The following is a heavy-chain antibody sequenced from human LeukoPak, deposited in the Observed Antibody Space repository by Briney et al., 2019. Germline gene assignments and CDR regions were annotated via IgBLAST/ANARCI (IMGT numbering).Heavy chain of an antibody. CDR1: GGSISSYY. D-gene: IGHD3-3*01. J-gene: IGHJ5*02. V-gene: IGHV4-59*01. CDR2: IYYSGST. Sequence: SETLSLTCTVPGGSISSYYWSWLRQPPGKGLEWIGYIYYSGSTNYNPSLKSRVTISVDTSKNQFSLKLSSVTAADTAVYYCARGVVTIFGVVIPHWFDPWGQGTLVTVSS. CDR3: ARGVVTIFGVVIPHWFDP.